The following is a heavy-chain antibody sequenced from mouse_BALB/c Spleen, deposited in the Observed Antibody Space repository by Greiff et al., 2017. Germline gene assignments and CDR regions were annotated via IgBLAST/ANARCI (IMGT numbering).Heavy chain of an antibody. CDR2: INPYNGAT. CDR1: GYSFTGYY. Sequence: VQLQQSGPELVKPGASVKISCKASGYSFTGYYMHWVKQSHVKSLEWIGRINPYNGATSYNQNFKDKASLTVDKSSSTAYMELHSLTSEDSAVYYCARGDYGSNYAMDYWGQGTSVTVSS. V-gene: IGHV1-31*01. D-gene: IGHD1-1*01. CDR3: ARGDYGSNYAMDY. J-gene: IGHJ4*01.